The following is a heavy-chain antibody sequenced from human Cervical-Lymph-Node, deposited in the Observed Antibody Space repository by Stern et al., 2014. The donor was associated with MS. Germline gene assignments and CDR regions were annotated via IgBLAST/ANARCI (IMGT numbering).Heavy chain of an antibody. J-gene: IGHJ4*02. CDR1: GYNFIDHA. CDR3: ARQPDYSDFLDF. D-gene: IGHD4-11*01. V-gene: IGHV1-3*01. Sequence: VQLVQSGAEVNKPGASMTISCKTSGYNFIDHAIHWVRQAPGQRLEWMGWINGGPGTTKYSQKFQGRVSFTRDKAASAAYMDLSSLSPDDTAVYYCARQPDYSDFLDFWGQGTLVTVSS. CDR2: INGGPGTT.